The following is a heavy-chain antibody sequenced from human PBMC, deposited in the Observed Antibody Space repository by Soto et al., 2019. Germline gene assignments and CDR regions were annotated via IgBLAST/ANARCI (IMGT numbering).Heavy chain of an antibody. CDR3: AKDNHYGSGSSGMDV. J-gene: IGHJ6*02. CDR2: ISGSGGST. Sequence: PGGSLRLSCAASGFTFSSYAMSWVSQAPGKGLEWVSAISGSGGSTYYADSVKGRFTISRDNSKNTLYLQMNSLRAEDTAVYYCAKDNHYGSGSSGMDVWGQGTTVTVSS. CDR1: GFTFSSYA. V-gene: IGHV3-23*01. D-gene: IGHD3-10*01.